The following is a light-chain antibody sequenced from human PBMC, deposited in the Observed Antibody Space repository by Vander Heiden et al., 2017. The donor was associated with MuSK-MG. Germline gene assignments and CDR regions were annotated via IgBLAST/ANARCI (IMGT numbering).Light chain of an antibody. CDR2: GAS. CDR3: QQYDSSLLT. Sequence: EIVLPQSPGTLSLSPGERVTLSCMASQRITTSYLAWYQQKPGQAPRLLIYGASNRATGIPDKFSGSGSGTDFTLTISRLEPEDSAVYYCQQYDSSLLTFGGGTRVEIK. V-gene: IGKV3-20*01. J-gene: IGKJ4*01. CDR1: QRITTSY.